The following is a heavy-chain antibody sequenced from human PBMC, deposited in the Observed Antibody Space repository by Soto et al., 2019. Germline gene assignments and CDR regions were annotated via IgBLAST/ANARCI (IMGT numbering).Heavy chain of an antibody. J-gene: IGHJ4*02. Sequence: QVQLVESGGGVVQPGRSLRLSCAASGFTFNTYTMNWVRQAPGKGLEWVAVISYDGNYEYYADSVKGRFTISRDNSKNTLYLKMNSLGADDTAVYYCAIASVAGTWGYYFDYWGQGAVVTVSS. CDR3: AIASVAGTWGYYFDY. D-gene: IGHD6-19*01. V-gene: IGHV3-30-3*01. CDR1: GFTFNTYT. CDR2: ISYDGNYE.